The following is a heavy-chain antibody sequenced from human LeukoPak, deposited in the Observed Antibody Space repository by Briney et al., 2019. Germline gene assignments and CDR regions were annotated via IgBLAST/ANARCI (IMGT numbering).Heavy chain of an antibody. Sequence: GGSLRLSCAASGFTFSSYGMHWVRQAPGKGLEWVAFIRSDGTNKYYADSVKGRFTISRDNSKNTMYLQMNSLRTEDTAVYYCAKDRKWLRLEDYWGQGTLVTVSS. D-gene: IGHD5-12*01. CDR2: IRSDGTNK. V-gene: IGHV3-30*02. CDR1: GFTFSSYG. J-gene: IGHJ4*02. CDR3: AKDRKWLRLEDY.